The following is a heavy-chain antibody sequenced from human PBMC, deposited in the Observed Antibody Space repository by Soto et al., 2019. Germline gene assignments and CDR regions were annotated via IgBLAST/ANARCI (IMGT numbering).Heavy chain of an antibody. J-gene: IGHJ5*02. V-gene: IGHV4-34*01. CDR2: INYRGAH. Sequence: SETLSLTCRVEGGSFSDYYWNWIRQSPERGLEWIGEINYRGAHNYNPSLRSRVTLSVDTSKNEFSLRLDSVTAADTAVYYCTRGGGVRTSQMVWFAPWGQGTVVTVSS. CDR1: GGSFSDYY. CDR3: TRGGGVRTSQMVWFAP. D-gene: IGHD3-16*01.